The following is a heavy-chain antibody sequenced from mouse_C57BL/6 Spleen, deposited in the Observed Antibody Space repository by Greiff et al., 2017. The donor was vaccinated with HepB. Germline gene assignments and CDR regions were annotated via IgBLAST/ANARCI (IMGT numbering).Heavy chain of an antibody. Sequence: QVQLQQSGAELAKPGASVKLSCKASGYTFTSYWMHWVKQRPGQGLEWIGYINPSSGYTKYNQKFKDKATWTADNSSSTAYMQLSSLTYEDSAVYYCARKGEPLPYFDVWGTGTSVTVSS. CDR2: INPSSGYT. V-gene: IGHV1-7*01. D-gene: IGHD2-1*01. CDR3: ARKGEPLPYFDV. CDR1: GYTFTSYW. J-gene: IGHJ1*03.